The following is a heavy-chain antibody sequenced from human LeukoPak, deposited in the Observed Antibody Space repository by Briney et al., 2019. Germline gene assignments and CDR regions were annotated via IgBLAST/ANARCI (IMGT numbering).Heavy chain of an antibody. CDR3: AGDRPHYYDSSGYYGAGSYAFDI. CDR1: GYTFTGYY. CDR2: INPNSGGT. D-gene: IGHD3-22*01. Sequence: ASVKVSCKASGYTFTGYYMHWVRQAPGQGLECMGWINPNSGGTNYAQKFQGRVTMTRDTSISTAYTELSRLRSDDTAVYYCAGDRPHYYDSSGYYGAGSYAFDIWGQGTMVTVSS. V-gene: IGHV1-2*02. J-gene: IGHJ3*02.